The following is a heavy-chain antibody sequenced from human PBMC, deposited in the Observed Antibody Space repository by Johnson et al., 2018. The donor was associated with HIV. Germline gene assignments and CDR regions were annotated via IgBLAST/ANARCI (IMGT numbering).Heavy chain of an antibody. D-gene: IGHD6-19*01. V-gene: IGHV3-33*06. Sequence: QVQLVESGGGVVLPGRSLGLSCAASGFSVRNYGMHWVRQAPGKGLEWLAVIWKDGQTKYFADSVKGRFTISRDTYKNTLNVQMNSLRAEDTAIYYCAKDSYSSGWYGDAFDIWGQGTMVTVSS. CDR1: GFSVRNYG. CDR2: IWKDGQTK. CDR3: AKDSYSSGWYGDAFDI. J-gene: IGHJ3*02.